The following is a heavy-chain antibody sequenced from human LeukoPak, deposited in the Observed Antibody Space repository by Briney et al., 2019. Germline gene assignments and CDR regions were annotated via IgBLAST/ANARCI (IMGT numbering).Heavy chain of an antibody. CDR1: GGSVSSSSYY. CDR3: ARDHRGSLFYYGMDV. D-gene: IGHD1-26*01. J-gene: IGHJ6*02. Sequence: SETLSLTCTVSGGSVSSSSYYWSWIRQPPGKGLEWIGYIYYSGSTNYNPSLKSRVTISVDTSKNQFSLKLSSVTAADTAVYYCARDHRGSLFYYGMDVWGQGTTVTVSS. V-gene: IGHV4-61*01. CDR2: IYYSGST.